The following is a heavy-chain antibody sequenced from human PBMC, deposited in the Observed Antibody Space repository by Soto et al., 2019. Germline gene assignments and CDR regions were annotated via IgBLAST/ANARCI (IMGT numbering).Heavy chain of an antibody. CDR3: ASIGYNWNYLSYDDDAFDI. Sequence: PSETLSLTCTVSGGSISSYYWSWIRQPPGKGLEWIGYIYYSGSTNYNPSLKSRVTISVDTSKNQFSLKLSSVTAADTAVYYCASIGYNWNYLSYDDDAFDIWGQGTMVTVS. CDR2: IYYSGST. CDR1: GGSISSYY. D-gene: IGHD1-7*01. V-gene: IGHV4-59*01. J-gene: IGHJ3*02.